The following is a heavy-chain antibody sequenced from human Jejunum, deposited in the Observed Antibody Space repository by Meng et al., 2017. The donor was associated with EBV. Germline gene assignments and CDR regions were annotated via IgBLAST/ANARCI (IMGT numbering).Heavy chain of an antibody. Sequence: VRVVQSGTEVKKPGSSVKVSCKSSGVTFISYTFTWVRQAPGQGLEWMGTIIPLFGTTNYAQNFQGRVTITADESTNTAYMELTSLTYEDTAVYFCARKQRQGYCHGGSCPLEDWGQGTLVTVSS. D-gene: IGHD2-15*01. CDR3: ARKQRQGYCHGGSCPLED. CDR2: IIPLFGTT. CDR1: GVTFISYT. V-gene: IGHV1-69*18. J-gene: IGHJ4*02.